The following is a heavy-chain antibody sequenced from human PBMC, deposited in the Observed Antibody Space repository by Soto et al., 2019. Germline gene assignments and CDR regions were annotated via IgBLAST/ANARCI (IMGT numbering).Heavy chain of an antibody. CDR3: XXGVTTXXXAGNPPGPSYYYYGMDV. V-gene: IGHV4-59*01. D-gene: IGHD6-13*01. Sequence: SETLSLTCTVSGGSISSYYWSWIRQPPGKGLEWIGYIYYSGSTNYNPSLKSRVTISVDTSKNQFSRKLSSVTAADPXXXXXXXGVTTXXXAGNPPGPSYYYYGMDVWGQGTTVTVSS. J-gene: IGHJ6*02. CDR1: GGSISSYY. CDR2: IYYSGST.